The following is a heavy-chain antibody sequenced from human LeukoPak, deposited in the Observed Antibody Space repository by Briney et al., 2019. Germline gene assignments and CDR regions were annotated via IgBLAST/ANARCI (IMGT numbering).Heavy chain of an antibody. CDR1: GYTFTSYY. V-gene: IGHV1-46*01. CDR2: INPSGGST. Sequence: GASVKVSCKASGYTFTSYYMHWVRQAPGRGLEWMGIINPSGGSTSYAQKFQGRVTMTRDTSTSTVYMELSSLRSEDTAVYYCARGVVTATQHDAFDIWGQGTMVTVSS. J-gene: IGHJ3*02. D-gene: IGHD2-21*02. CDR3: ARGVVTATQHDAFDI.